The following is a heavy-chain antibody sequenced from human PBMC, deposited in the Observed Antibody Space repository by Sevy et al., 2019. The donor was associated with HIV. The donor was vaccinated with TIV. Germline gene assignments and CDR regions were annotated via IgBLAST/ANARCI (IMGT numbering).Heavy chain of an antibody. CDR3: ASGSGGFDY. D-gene: IGHD1-26*01. J-gene: IGHJ4*02. Sequence: SETLSLTCTVSGGSISSSYWSWIRQPPGKGLEWIGYIYYSGSTNSTPSLKRRVTISVDTSKNQFSLKLSSVTAADTAVYYCASGSGGFDYWGQGTLVTVSS. CDR2: IYYSGST. CDR1: GGSISSSY. V-gene: IGHV4-59*13.